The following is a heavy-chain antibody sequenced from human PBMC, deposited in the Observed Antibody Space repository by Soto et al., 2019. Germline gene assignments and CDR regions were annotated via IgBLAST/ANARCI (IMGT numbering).Heavy chain of an antibody. CDR1: GGSISSGGYY. Sequence: SETLSLTCTVSGGSISSGGYYWRWLRQHPGKGLEWIGYIYYSGSTYYNPSLKSRVTISVDTSKNQFSLKLSSVTAADTAVYYCARGFAMILVVRSWSWFDPWGQGTLVTVSS. D-gene: IGHD3-22*01. V-gene: IGHV4-31*03. CDR2: IYYSGST. CDR3: ARGFAMILVVRSWSWFDP. J-gene: IGHJ5*02.